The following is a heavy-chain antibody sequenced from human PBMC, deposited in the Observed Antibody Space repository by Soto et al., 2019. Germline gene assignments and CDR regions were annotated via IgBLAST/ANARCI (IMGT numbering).Heavy chain of an antibody. V-gene: IGHV1-69*13. CDR1: GGTFSSYA. D-gene: IGHD5-18*01. Sequence: SVKVSCKASGGTFSSYAISWVRQAPGQGLEWMGGIIPIFGTANYAQKFQGRVTITADESTSTAYMELSSLRSEDTAVYYCARCPRGYSEGYPPDYYYYVMDVCGQGTTVTV. J-gene: IGHJ6*02. CDR2: IIPIFGTA. CDR3: ARCPRGYSEGYPPDYYYYVMDV.